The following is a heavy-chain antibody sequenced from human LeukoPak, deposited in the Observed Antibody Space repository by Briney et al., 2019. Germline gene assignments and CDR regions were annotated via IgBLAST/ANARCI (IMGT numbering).Heavy chain of an antibody. CDR1: GFTFNSFA. CDR2: ISGSDGSS. J-gene: IGHJ4*02. D-gene: IGHD3-16*02. V-gene: IGHV3-23*01. CDR3: AKSLGVGGYTRYKGFDQ. Sequence: GGSLRLSCAASGFTFNSFAMNWVRQAPGKGLEWVSSISGSDGSSHYADFVKGRFTISRDNSKNTLHLQMNSLRAQDTAVYYCAKSLGVGGYTRYKGFDQWGQGTLVTVSS.